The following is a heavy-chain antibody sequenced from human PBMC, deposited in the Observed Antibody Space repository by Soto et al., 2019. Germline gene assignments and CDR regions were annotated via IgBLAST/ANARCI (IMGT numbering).Heavy chain of an antibody. CDR2: ISAYNGNT. V-gene: IGHV1-18*01. Sequence: QVQLVQSGGGVKKPGASVRVSCTASGYTFASYALSSMRQAPGQELEWMGWISAYNGNTNYAQKLQGRVTMTTDTPTSTAYMELMSLRSDDTAVYYCARAPPPPDYWGQGTLVTVSS. J-gene: IGHJ4*02. CDR3: ARAPPPPDY. CDR1: GYTFASYA.